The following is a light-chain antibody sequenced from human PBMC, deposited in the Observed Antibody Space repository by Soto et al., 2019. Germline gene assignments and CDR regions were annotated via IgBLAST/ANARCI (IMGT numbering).Light chain of an antibody. J-gene: IGLJ3*02. CDR3: CSYAGSSVSLWV. V-gene: IGLV2-23*01. CDR2: EGS. CDR1: SSDVGSYNL. Sequence: QSVLTQPASVSGSPGQSITISCTGTSSDVGSYNLVSWYQQYPDKAPKLIIYEGSKRPSRVSNRFSGSKSGNTASLTISGLQAEDEAHYHCCSYAGSSVSLWVFGGGTKLTVL.